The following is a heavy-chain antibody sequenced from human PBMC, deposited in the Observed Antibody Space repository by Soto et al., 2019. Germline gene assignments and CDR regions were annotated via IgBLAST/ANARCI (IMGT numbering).Heavy chain of an antibody. J-gene: IGHJ6*02. V-gene: IGHV3-13*05. CDR2: IGAADDP. CDR1: GFTFSAYD. D-gene: IGHD2-15*01. Sequence: LRLSCAASGFTFSAYDMHWVRQTTGKGLEWVSAIGAADDPYYLGSVKGRFTISRENAKNSLYLQMNSLRAEDTAVYYCARAYSGRLPRRADYYFAMDVWGQGTTVTVSS. CDR3: ARAYSGRLPRRADYYFAMDV.